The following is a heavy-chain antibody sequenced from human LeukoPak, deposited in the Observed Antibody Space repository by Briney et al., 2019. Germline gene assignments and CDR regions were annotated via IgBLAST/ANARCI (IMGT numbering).Heavy chain of an antibody. V-gene: IGHV1-69*06. CDR3: ARNIVVVPAAYYYYYYGMDV. D-gene: IGHD2-2*01. J-gene: IGHJ6*02. CDR1: GGTFSSYA. CDR2: IIPIFGTA. Sequence: AASVKVSCKASGGTFSSYAISWVRQAPGQGLEWMGGIIPIFGTANYAQKFQGRVTITADKSTSTAYMELSSLRSEDTAVYYCARNIVVVPAAYYYYYYGMDVWGQGTTVTVSS.